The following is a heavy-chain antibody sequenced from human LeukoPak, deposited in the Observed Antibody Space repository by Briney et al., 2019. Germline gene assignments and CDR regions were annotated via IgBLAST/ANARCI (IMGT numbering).Heavy chain of an antibody. V-gene: IGHV1-8*02. CDR3: AYGVTPYDAFDI. CDR1: GYTFTSYG. Sequence: ASVKVSCKASGYTFTSYGISWVRQAPGQGLEWMGWMNPNSGNTGYAQKFQGRVTMTRNTSISTAYMELSSLRSEDTAVYYCAYGVTPYDAFDIWGQGTMVTVSS. J-gene: IGHJ3*02. CDR2: MNPNSGNT. D-gene: IGHD2-21*02.